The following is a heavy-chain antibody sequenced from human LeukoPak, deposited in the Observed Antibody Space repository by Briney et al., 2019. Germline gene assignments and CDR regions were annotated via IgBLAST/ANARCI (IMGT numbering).Heavy chain of an antibody. V-gene: IGHV4-4*07. CDR2: IYTSGST. CDR1: GDSITGYY. Sequence: SETLSLTCTVSGDSITGYYWSWIRQPPGKGLEWIARIYTSGSTNYNPSLKSRVTMSVDTSKNKFSLRLSSVTAADTAVYYCAREGIYDTSGYTSFDYWGQGTLVTVSS. CDR3: AREGIYDTSGYTSFDY. D-gene: IGHD3-22*01. J-gene: IGHJ4*02.